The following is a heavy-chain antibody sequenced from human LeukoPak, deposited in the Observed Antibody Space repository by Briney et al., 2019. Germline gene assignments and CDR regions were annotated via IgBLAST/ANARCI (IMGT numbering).Heavy chain of an antibody. CDR2: ISYDGSNK. D-gene: IGHD2-2*01. CDR1: GFTFSSYG. V-gene: IGHV3-30*18. Sequence: GRSLRLSCAASGFTFSSYGMHWVRQAPGKGLEWVAVISYDGSNKYYADSVKGRFTISRDNSKNTLYLQMNSLRAEDTAVYYCAKDRPAAPGDYYYYYMDVWGKGTTVTVSS. CDR3: AKDRPAAPGDYYYYYMDV. J-gene: IGHJ6*03.